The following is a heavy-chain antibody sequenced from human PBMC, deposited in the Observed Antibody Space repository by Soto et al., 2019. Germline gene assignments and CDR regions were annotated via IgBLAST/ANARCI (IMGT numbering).Heavy chain of an antibody. D-gene: IGHD5-18*01. J-gene: IGHJ4*02. CDR2: MNPNSGNT. CDR1: GYTFTSYG. V-gene: IGHV1-8*01. CDR3: ARERSYGLDY. Sequence: QVQLVQSGAEVKKPGASVKVSCKASGYTFTSYGINWVRQATGQGLEWMGWMNPNSGNTVYAQKFQGRVTMTRNTSISTAYMELSSLRSEDTAVYCCARERSYGLDYWGQGTLVTVSS.